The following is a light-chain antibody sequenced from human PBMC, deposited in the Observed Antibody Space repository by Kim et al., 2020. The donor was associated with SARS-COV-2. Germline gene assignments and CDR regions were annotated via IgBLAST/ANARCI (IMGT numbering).Light chain of an antibody. Sequence: ALGQTVRITCQGDSLRTNYASWYQQKPGQAPVLVIYGKNNRPSGIQDRFSGSSSGNTASLTITGAQAEDEADYYCNSRDSSGNHWVFGGGTQLTVL. CDR3: NSRDSSGNHWV. J-gene: IGLJ3*02. V-gene: IGLV3-19*01. CDR2: GKN. CDR1: SLRTNY.